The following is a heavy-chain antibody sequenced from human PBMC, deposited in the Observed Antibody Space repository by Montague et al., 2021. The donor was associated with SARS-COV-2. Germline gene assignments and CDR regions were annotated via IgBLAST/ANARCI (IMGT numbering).Heavy chain of an antibody. V-gene: IGHV3-33*01. D-gene: IGHD3-22*01. CDR2: IWNDGSDK. Sequence: SLRLSCAASGLTFSSHAMHWVRQAPGRGLEWVAVIWNDGSDKYYADSVKGRFTISRDNSNNTLYPQLNSLTADDTAVYYCARDPPYSSSAFYYYSYYLDVWGKGATVTVSS. CDR3: ARDPPYSSSAFYYYSYYLDV. J-gene: IGHJ6*03. CDR1: GLTFSSHA.